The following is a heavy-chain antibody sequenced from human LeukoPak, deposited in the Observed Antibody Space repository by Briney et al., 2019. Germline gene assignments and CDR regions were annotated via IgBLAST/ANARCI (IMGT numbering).Heavy chain of an antibody. CDR3: ARVEWFGELSPFDI. V-gene: IGHV4-61*01. Sequence: SETLSLTCTLSGGSVSSGTYYWSWIRQPPGEGLEGIGYIYYSRSTNYNPSLKSRVTISVDTSKNQFSLKLSSVTAADTAVYYCARVEWFGELSPFDIWGQGTMVTVSS. CDR2: IYYSRST. CDR1: GGSVSSGTYY. D-gene: IGHD3-10*01. J-gene: IGHJ3*02.